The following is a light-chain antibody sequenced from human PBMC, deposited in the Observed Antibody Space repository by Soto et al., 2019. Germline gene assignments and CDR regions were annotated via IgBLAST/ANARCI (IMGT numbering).Light chain of an antibody. CDR1: QTISTL. J-gene: IGKJ1*01. CDR2: KAY. Sequence: DIQMTQSPSTLSASVGDRVTITCRASQTISTLLAWYQQRPGKAPNLLIYKAYSLESGVPSRFSGSGSGTEFTLTISSLQPDDFATYFCQQYSTYPWTFGQGTKVEVK. CDR3: QQYSTYPWT. V-gene: IGKV1-5*03.